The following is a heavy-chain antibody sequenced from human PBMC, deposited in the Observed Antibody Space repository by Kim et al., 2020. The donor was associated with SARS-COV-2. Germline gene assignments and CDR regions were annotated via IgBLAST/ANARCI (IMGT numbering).Heavy chain of an antibody. Sequence: GGSLRLSCAASGFTFSSYEMNWVRQAPGKGLEWVSYISSSGSTIYYADSVKGRFTISRDNAKNSLYLQMNSLRAEDTAVYYCARESPQYYDILTGYYALRYGMDVWGQGTTVTVSS. V-gene: IGHV3-48*03. CDR3: ARESPQYYDILTGYYALRYGMDV. CDR1: GFTFSSYE. J-gene: IGHJ6*02. CDR2: ISSSGSTI. D-gene: IGHD3-9*01.